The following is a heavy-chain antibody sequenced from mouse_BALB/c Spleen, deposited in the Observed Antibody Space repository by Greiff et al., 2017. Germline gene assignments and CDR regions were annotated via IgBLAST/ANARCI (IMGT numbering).Heavy chain of an antibody. CDR1: GFTFSSYA. CDR3: ARGYYGNYGGFAY. D-gene: IGHD2-1*01. J-gene: IGHJ3*01. CDR2: ISSGGST. V-gene: IGHV5-6-5*01. Sequence: EVKLMESGGGLVKPGGSLKLSCAASGFTFSSYAMSWVRQTPEKRLEWVASISSGGSTYYPDSVKGRFTISRDNARNILYLQMSSLRSEDTAMYYCARGYYGNYGGFAYWGQGTLVTVSA.